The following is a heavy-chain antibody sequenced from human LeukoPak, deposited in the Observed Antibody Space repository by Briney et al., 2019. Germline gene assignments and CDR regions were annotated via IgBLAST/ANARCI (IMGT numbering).Heavy chain of an antibody. D-gene: IGHD6-19*01. CDR3: AKGYSVAGTSY. J-gene: IGHJ4*02. CDR1: GFTFSTYG. Sequence: GGSLRLSCAASGFTFSTYGMHWVRQAPGKGLEWVSAISGSGGSTYYADSVKGRFTISRDNSKNTLYLQMNSLRAEDTAVYYCAKGYSVAGTSYWGQGTLVTVSS. V-gene: IGHV3-23*01. CDR2: ISGSGGST.